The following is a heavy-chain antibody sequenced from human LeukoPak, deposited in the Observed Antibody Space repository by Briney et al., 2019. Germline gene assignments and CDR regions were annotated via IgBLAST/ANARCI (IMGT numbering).Heavy chain of an antibody. CDR1: GGSISSTNW. J-gene: IGHJ4*02. CDR3: SRESGTFSPFGY. D-gene: IGHD1-26*01. Sequence: KSSGTLSLTCGLSGGSISSTNWWSWVRQPPGQGLEWIGEISLSGVTNYNPSLKSRVTMSLDRSKNHLSLTLTSVTAADTAVYYCSRESGTFSPFGYWGQGTLVTVSS. CDR2: ISLSGVT. V-gene: IGHV4-4*02.